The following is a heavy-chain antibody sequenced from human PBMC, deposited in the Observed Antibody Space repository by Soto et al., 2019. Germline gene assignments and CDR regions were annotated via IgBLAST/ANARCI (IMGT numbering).Heavy chain of an antibody. J-gene: IGHJ4*02. V-gene: IGHV1-2*02. CDR2: INPNNGGT. Sequence: QVQLVQSGAEVKKPGASVKVSCKTSGHTFTDYYLHWVRQAPGQGLEWMGWINPNNGGTNYAQKFQGRVTMTSDTSVSTAYMELSRLRSDDTAVYYCARGDFYGSGSYYRDYWGQGTLVTVSS. CDR3: ARGDFYGSGSYYRDY. D-gene: IGHD3-10*01. CDR1: GHTFTDYY.